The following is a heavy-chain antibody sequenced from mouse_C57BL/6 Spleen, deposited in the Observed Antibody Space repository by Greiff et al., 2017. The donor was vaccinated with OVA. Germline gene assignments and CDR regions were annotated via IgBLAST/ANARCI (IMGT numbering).Heavy chain of an antibody. CDR1: GYTFTSYW. J-gene: IGHJ2*01. CDR3: ARAGY. V-gene: IGHV1-50*01. CDR2: IDPSDSDT. Sequence: VQLQQPGAELVKPGASVKLSCKASGYTFTSYWMQWVKQRPGQGLEWIGEIDPSDSDTNYNQKFKGKATLTVDTSSSTAYMQLSSLTSEDSAVYYCARAGYWGQGTTLTVSS.